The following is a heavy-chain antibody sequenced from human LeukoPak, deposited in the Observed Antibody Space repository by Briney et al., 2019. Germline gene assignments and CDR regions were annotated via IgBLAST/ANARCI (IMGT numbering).Heavy chain of an antibody. J-gene: IGHJ4*02. CDR1: GYSFTDYW. D-gene: IGHD2-15*01. CDR3: GRRLTSGGRGDC. CDR2: TYPRDSDT. Sequence: GESLKISCKASGYSFTDYWIGWVRQMPGKGLEWMGVTYPRDSDTRYSPSFQGQVTISADKSIDTAYLQWSSLKASDTAMYYCGRRLTSGGRGDCWGQGTLVTVSS. V-gene: IGHV5-51*01.